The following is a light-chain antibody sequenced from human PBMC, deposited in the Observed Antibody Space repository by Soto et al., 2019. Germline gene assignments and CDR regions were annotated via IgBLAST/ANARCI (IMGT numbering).Light chain of an antibody. CDR1: SSDVGGHNH. CDR2: DVN. CDR3: CSFAGRIFV. V-gene: IGLV2-11*01. Sequence: QSALTQPRSVSGSPGQSVTVSCTGTSSDVGGHNHVSWYQQHPGKVPKLMISDVNKRPSGVPDRFSGSKSGNTASLTISGLQAEDEAEYYCCSFAGRIFVFGTGTKLTVL. J-gene: IGLJ1*01.